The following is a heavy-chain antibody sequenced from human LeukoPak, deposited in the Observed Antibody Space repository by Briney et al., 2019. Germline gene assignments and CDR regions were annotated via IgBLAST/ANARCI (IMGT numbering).Heavy chain of an antibody. CDR2: ISDTGGRT. V-gene: IGHV3-23*01. CDR1: GITLSNYG. CDR3: AKRGVVIRVILVGFHKEAYYFDS. J-gene: IGHJ4*02. D-gene: IGHD3-22*01. Sequence: GGSLRLSCAVSGITLSNYGMTWVRQAPGKGLEWVAGISDTGGRTNYADSVKGRFTISRDNPKNTLYLQMNSLRAEDTAVYFCAKRGVVIRVILVGFHKEAYYFDSWGQGALVAVSS.